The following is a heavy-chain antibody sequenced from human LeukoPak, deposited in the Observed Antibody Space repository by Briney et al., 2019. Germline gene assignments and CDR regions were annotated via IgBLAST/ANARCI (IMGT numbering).Heavy chain of an antibody. CDR3: ARDSCGGDCYWNYFDF. CDR2: ISSSGSIA. Sequence: GGSLRLSCAASGFTFSSYEMNWVRQAPGKGLEWVSYISSSGSIAYYAESVKGRFTISRDNAKNSLYLQMNSLRAEDTAVYYCARDSCGGDCYWNYFDFWGQGTLVTVSS. CDR1: GFTFSSYE. V-gene: IGHV3-48*03. D-gene: IGHD2-21*02. J-gene: IGHJ4*02.